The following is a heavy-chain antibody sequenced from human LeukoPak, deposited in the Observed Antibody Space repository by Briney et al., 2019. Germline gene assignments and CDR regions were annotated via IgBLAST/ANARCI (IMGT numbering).Heavy chain of an antibody. CDR1: GSSISSYY. J-gene: IGHJ3*02. V-gene: IGHV4-59*01. CDR3: ARVFYDILSPGVGFDI. Sequence: SETLSLTCTVSGSSISSYYWSWLRQPPGKGLEWIGYIYYSGSTNYNPSLKSRVTISVETSKNQFSLKLSSVTAADTAVYYCARVFYDILSPGVGFDIWGQGAMVTVSS. D-gene: IGHD3-9*01. CDR2: IYYSGST.